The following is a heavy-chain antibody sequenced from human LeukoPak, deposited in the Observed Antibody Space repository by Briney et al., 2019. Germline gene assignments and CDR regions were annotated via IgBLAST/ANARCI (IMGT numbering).Heavy chain of an antibody. Sequence: SPSETLSLACTVSGGSITGYHWSWIRQPPGKGLEWIGYIYSSETTNYKASLKSRVTISADTSKNQFSLKLTSVTAADMAIYYCARRNDFDIWGQGTMVTVSS. V-gene: IGHV4-4*08. CDR3: ARRNDFDI. J-gene: IGHJ3*02. CDR2: IYSSETT. CDR1: GGSITGYH.